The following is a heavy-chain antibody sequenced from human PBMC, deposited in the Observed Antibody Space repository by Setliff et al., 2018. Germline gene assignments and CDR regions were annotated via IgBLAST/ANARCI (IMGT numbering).Heavy chain of an antibody. D-gene: IGHD2-2*01. CDR3: ARTHCTTTSCFYSHY. J-gene: IGHJ4*02. V-gene: IGHV4-30-4*08. CDR1: DVSISDTTYY. CDR2: ISHGVST. Sequence: SETLSLTCTVSDVSISDTTYYWAWVRLPPGKGLEYIGHISHGVSTSYSPSLKSRLSISADTSKNQFSLKLTSVTAADTAVYYCARTHCTTTSCFYSHYWGQGTVVTVS.